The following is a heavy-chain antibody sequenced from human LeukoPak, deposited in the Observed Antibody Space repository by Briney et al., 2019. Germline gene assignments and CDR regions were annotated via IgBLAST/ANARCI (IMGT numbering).Heavy chain of an antibody. CDR2: TSYDGSNK. Sequence: GGPLRLSCAASGFTFSSYGMHWVRQAPGKGLEWVAVTSYDGSNKYYADSVKGRFTISRDNSKNTLYLQMNSLGAEDTAVYYWAKFFYYDSSGYYYGARGTLVTVSS. CDR3: AKFFYYDSSGYYY. CDR1: GFTFSSYG. J-gene: IGHJ4*02. D-gene: IGHD3-22*01. V-gene: IGHV3-30*18.